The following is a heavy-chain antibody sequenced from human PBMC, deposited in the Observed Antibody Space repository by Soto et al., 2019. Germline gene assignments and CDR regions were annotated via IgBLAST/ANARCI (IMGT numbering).Heavy chain of an antibody. CDR1: GFNFNSYT. J-gene: IGHJ6*02. CDR3: ARDCSGGSCYPGMDV. Sequence: PRGSLGVSCASSGFNFNSYTINWVRQAPGKRLEWLSSISSSGYIFSTDSVRGRFTISRDNAKNSVYMQINSLRAEDTAVYFCARDCSGGSCYPGMDVWGQGTTVTVSS. D-gene: IGHD2-15*01. V-gene: IGHV3-21*01. CDR2: ISSSGYI.